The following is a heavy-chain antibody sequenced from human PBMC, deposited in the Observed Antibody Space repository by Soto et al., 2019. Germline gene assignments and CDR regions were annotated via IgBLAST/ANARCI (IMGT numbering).Heavy chain of an antibody. CDR1: GFTFSRYW. D-gene: IGHD4-17*01. CDR3: ARIVSGRDYGDSIDC. V-gene: IGHV3-7*03. CDR2: IKEDGSEI. J-gene: IGHJ4*02. Sequence: GGALRLSCAASGFTFSRYWLTPVPQAPGKGLQWVANIKEDGSEIYYVGSVKGRFTTSRDNAKNSLYLQMNSLRAEDTAVYYCARIVSGRDYGDSIDCWGRGTLVTVSS.